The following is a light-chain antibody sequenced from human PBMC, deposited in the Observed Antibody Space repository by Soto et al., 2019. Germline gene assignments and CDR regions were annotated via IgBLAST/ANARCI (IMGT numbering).Light chain of an antibody. Sequence: QSLLTQPPSVSAASGQKVTISCSGSSSNLGNHYVSWYQQFQGTAPKRLIYDNDKRPSGIPDRFSGSKSGTSATLAIAGLQTGDEADYYCATWDTSLSGSVFGTGTKVTVL. CDR3: ATWDTSLSGSV. V-gene: IGLV1-51*01. CDR1: SSNLGNHY. J-gene: IGLJ1*01. CDR2: DND.